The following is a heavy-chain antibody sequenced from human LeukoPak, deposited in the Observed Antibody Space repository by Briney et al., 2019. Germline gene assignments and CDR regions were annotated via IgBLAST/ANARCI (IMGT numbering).Heavy chain of an antibody. D-gene: IGHD6-19*01. CDR1: GFTFSSYA. CDR3: AKGKGSGWYAAEDY. Sequence: GGSLRLSCAASGFTFSSYAMNWVRQAPGKGLEWVSAISGSGGSTYYAGSVKGRFTISRDNSKNTLYLQMNSLRAEDTAIYYCAKGKGSGWYAAEDYWGQGILVTVSS. V-gene: IGHV3-23*01. CDR2: ISGSGGST. J-gene: IGHJ4*02.